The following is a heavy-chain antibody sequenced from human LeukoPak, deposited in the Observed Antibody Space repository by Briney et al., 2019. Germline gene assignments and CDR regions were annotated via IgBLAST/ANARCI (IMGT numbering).Heavy chain of an antibody. CDR3: AREVYCGADCPSPFDY. Sequence: GGSLRLSCAASGFIFSDYTFNWIRQVPGGGLEWVSYISPGSNSIYYADSLKGRFTISRDNAKNSLFLQMNSLRAEDTAVYYCAREVYCGADCPSPFDYWGRGTLVTVSS. CDR1: GFIFSDYT. J-gene: IGHJ4*02. CDR2: ISPGSNSI. V-gene: IGHV3-48*04. D-gene: IGHD2-21*02.